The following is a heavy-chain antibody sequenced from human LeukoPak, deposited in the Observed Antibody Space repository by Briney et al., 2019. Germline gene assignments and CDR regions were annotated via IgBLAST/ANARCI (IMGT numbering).Heavy chain of an antibody. V-gene: IGHV4-59*01. J-gene: IGHJ4*02. CDR1: GGSISSYY. Sequence: SETLSLTCTVSGGSISSYYWSWIRQPPGKGLEWIGYIYYSGSTNYNPSLKSRVTISVDTSKNQFSLKLSSVTAADTAVYYCARTRGKGPYYFDYWGQGTLVTVSS. CDR2: IYYSGST. CDR3: ARTRGKGPYYFDY. D-gene: IGHD1-1*01.